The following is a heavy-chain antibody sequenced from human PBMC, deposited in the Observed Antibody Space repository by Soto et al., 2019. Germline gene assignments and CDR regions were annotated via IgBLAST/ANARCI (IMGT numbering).Heavy chain of an antibody. Sequence: QVQLVQSGAEVKKPGASVKVSCKVSGYTLTELSMHWVRQAPRKGLEWMGGFDPEDGETIYAQKFLGRVTMTEDTSTDTAYMELSSLRSEDTAVYYCATGGETGTTSRWAYWGQGTLVTVSS. J-gene: IGHJ4*02. CDR2: FDPEDGET. CDR1: GYTLTELS. V-gene: IGHV1-24*01. D-gene: IGHD1-7*01. CDR3: ATGGETGTTSRWAY.